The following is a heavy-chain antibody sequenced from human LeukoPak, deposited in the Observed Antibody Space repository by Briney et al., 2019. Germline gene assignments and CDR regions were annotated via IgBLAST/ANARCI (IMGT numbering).Heavy chain of an antibody. J-gene: IGHJ4*02. CDR1: GFTFNSYA. CDR3: ARGKYFFDS. V-gene: IGHV3-21*06. CDR2: ISSSGDFI. Sequence: PGGSVRLSCAASGFTFNSYAMNWVRQAPGKGLEWVSSISSSGDFIHYADSMKGRFTISRDNAKSTLFLQIHTLRAEDTAVFYCARGKYFFDSWGQGTLVTVSS.